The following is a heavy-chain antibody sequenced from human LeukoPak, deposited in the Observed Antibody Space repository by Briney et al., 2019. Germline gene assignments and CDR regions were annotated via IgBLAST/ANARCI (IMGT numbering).Heavy chain of an antibody. V-gene: IGHV1-69*04. CDR2: IIPILGIA. CDR1: GGTFSSYA. D-gene: IGHD3-16*01. Sequence: SVRVSCKASGGTFSSYAISWVRQAPGQGLEWMGRIIPILGIANYAQKFQGRVTITADKSTSTAYMELSSLRSEDTAVYYCARGPRLGMITFGGVTNIDYWGQGTLVTVSS. CDR3: ARGPRLGMITFGGVTNIDY. J-gene: IGHJ4*02.